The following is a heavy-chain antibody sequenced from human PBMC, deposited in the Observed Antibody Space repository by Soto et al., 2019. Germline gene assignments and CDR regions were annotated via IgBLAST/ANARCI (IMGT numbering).Heavy chain of an antibody. J-gene: IGHJ6*03. Sequence: QVQLVQSGAEVKKPGASVKVSCKASGYTFTSYDINWVRQATGQGLEWMGWMNPNSGNTGYAQKCQGRVNMTRNTSISTAYMELRSLRSEDTAVYYCARPYYYILTGYCPPYMDVWGKGTPVTVSS. V-gene: IGHV1-8*01. CDR2: MNPNSGNT. CDR3: ARPYYYILTGYCPPYMDV. CDR1: GYTFTSYD. D-gene: IGHD3-9*01.